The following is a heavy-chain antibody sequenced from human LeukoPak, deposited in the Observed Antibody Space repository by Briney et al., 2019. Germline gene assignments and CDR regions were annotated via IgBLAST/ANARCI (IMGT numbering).Heavy chain of an antibody. J-gene: IGHJ4*02. V-gene: IGHV4-59*12. CDR1: GGSISSYY. D-gene: IGHD3-22*01. Sequence: PSETLSLTCTVSGGSISSYYWSWIRQPPGKGLEWIGYVFHSGSTNYNPSLKSRVTISVDTSKNQFSLKLTSVTAEDTAVYYCARDSSGYYRIDYWGQGTLVTVSS. CDR2: VFHSGST. CDR3: ARDSSGYYRIDY.